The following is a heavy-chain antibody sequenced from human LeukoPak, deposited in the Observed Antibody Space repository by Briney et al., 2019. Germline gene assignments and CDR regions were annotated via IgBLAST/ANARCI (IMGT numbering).Heavy chain of an antibody. D-gene: IGHD1-26*01. Sequence: ASVKVSCKASGYTFTGYYIHWVRQAPGQGLEWMGWINPNNGGTTSAQKFQGRVTLTRDTSITTAYMELSRLRSDDTAVYYCARSAGIVEPTDYWGQGTLVTVSS. CDR1: GYTFTGYY. V-gene: IGHV1-2*02. J-gene: IGHJ4*02. CDR3: ARSAGIVEPTDY. CDR2: INPNNGGT.